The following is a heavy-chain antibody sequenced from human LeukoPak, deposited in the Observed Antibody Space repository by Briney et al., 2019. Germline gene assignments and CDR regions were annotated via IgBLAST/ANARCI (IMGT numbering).Heavy chain of an antibody. CDR2: INHSGST. CDR1: GGSFSGYY. J-gene: IGHJ5*02. CDR3: ARDDCSGESCYRSWFDR. V-gene: IGHV4-34*01. D-gene: IGHD2-15*01. Sequence: PSETLSLTCAVYGGSFSGYYWSWSRQPPGKGLEWIGEINHSGSTNYNPSLKSRVTISVDTSKNQFSLKLSSVTAADTAVYYCARDDCSGESCYRSWFDRWGQGTLVTVSS.